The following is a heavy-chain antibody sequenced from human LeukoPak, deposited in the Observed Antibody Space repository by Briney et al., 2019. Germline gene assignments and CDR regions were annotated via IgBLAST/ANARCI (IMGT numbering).Heavy chain of an antibody. J-gene: IGHJ4*02. Sequence: GGSLRLSCAASGFTLSNYGMSWVRQAPGKGLEWVAGISGSGGSTNYADSVKGRFTVSRDNRKNTLYLQMNSLRVEDTAVYFCAKRGVVIRVILVGFHKEAYYFDSWGQGALVAVSS. CDR1: GFTLSNYG. CDR3: AKRGVVIRVILVGFHKEAYYFDS. D-gene: IGHD3-22*01. V-gene: IGHV3-23*01. CDR2: ISGSGGST.